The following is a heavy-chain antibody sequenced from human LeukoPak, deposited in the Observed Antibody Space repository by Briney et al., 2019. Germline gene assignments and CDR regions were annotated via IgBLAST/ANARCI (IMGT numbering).Heavy chain of an antibody. Sequence: SETLSLTCTVSGYSLTSGYYWGWIRQPPGKGLEWIGSIYHSGSTFYNPSLKSRVTISVDPSKNQFSLKLSSVTAADTAVYYCARDQDYYGSGSYGPDYWGQGILVTVSS. D-gene: IGHD3-10*01. V-gene: IGHV4-38-2*02. CDR1: GYSLTSGYY. CDR2: IYHSGST. J-gene: IGHJ4*02. CDR3: ARDQDYYGSGSYGPDY.